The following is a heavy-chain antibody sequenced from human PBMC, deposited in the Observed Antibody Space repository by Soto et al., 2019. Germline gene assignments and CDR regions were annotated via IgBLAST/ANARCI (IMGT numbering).Heavy chain of an antibody. CDR3: ARVNSSGWHDAFDI. CDR1: GCSFTSYW. V-gene: IGHV5-10-1*01. CDR2: IDPSDSYT. Sequence: GETLKISCKGSGCSFTSYWISWVRQMPGKGLEWMGRIDPSDSYTNYSPSFQGHVTISADKSISTAYLQWSSLKASDTAMYYCARVNSSGWHDAFDIWGQGTMVTVSS. J-gene: IGHJ3*02. D-gene: IGHD6-19*01.